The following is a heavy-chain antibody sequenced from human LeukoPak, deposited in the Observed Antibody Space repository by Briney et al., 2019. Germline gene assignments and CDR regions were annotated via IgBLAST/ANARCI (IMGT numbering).Heavy chain of an antibody. CDR2: ISGSGGST. D-gene: IGHD3-22*01. CDR1: GFTFSSYA. V-gene: IGHV3-23*01. Sequence: PGGSLRLSCAASGFTFSSYAMSWVRQAPGKGLEWVSAISGSGGSTYYADSVKGRFTISRDNSKNTLYLQMNSLRAEDTAVYYCEKSGGYYDSSGYYAPNSFDYWGQGTLVTVSS. CDR3: EKSGGYYDSSGYYAPNSFDY. J-gene: IGHJ4*02.